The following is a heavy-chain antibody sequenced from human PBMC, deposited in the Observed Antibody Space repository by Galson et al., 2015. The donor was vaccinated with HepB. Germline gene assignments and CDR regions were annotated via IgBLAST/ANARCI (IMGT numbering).Heavy chain of an antibody. CDR2: ISSDGTNK. V-gene: IGHV3-30*04. J-gene: IGHJ4*02. CDR1: GFTFIRYS. Sequence: SLRLSCAASGFTFIRYSVHWVRQAPGKGLDWVSLISSDGTNKIYGDSVKGRFTISRDNAKNSLYLQMNSLRAEDTAVYYCARLPPSSGWVYYFDYWGQGTLVTVSS. CDR3: ARLPPSSGWVYYFDY. D-gene: IGHD6-19*01.